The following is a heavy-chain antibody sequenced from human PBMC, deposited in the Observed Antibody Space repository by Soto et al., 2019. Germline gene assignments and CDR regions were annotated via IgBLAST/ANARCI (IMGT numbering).Heavy chain of an antibody. CDR3: ARSAVAGMVGYFDY. J-gene: IGHJ4*02. V-gene: IGHV3-33*01. Sequence: GGSLRLSCAASGFTFSSYGMHWVRQSPGKGLEWVAVIWYDGSNKYYADSVKGRFTISRDNSKNTLYLQMNSLRAEDTAVYYCARSAVAGMVGYFDYWGQGTLVTVSS. D-gene: IGHD6-19*01. CDR2: IWYDGSNK. CDR1: GFTFSSYG.